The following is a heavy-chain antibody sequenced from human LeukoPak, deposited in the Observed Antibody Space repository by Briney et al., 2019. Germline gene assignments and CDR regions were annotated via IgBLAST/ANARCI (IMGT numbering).Heavy chain of an antibody. CDR2: IYYSGGT. CDR3: ARRAAAVGTYYMDV. Sequence: PSETLSLTCTVSGGSINSYCWNWIRQPPGKGLERIGYIYYSGGTNYNPSLKSRVTIAVDTSKNQFSLKLGSVTAADTAVYYCARRAAAVGTYYMDVWGKGTTVTASS. D-gene: IGHD6-13*01. V-gene: IGHV4-59*01. CDR1: GGSINSYC. J-gene: IGHJ6*03.